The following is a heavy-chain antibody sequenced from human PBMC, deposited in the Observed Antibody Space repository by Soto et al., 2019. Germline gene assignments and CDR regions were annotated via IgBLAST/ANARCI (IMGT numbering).Heavy chain of an antibody. CDR2: IYYSGST. CDR3: ARHDVVVVAATLRSVGAFDI. V-gene: IGHV4-39*01. J-gene: IGHJ3*02. Sequence: PSETRSLTCTVSGASISSSSYYWGWIRQPPGRGLEWIGSIYYSGSTYYNPSLKSRVTISVDTSKNQFSLKLSSVTAADTAVYYCARHDVVVVAATLRSVGAFDIWGQGTMVTVSS. D-gene: IGHD2-15*01. CDR1: GASISSSSYY.